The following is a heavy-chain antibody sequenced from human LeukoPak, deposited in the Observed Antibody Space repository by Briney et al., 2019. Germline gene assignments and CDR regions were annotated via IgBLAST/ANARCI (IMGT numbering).Heavy chain of an antibody. D-gene: IGHD6-13*01. CDR2: ISSSSSYI. J-gene: IGHJ6*03. CDR1: GFTFSSYS. Sequence: PGGSLRLSCAASGFTFSSYSMNWVRQAPGKGLEWVSSISSSSSYIYYADSVKGRFTISRDNAKNSLYLQMNSLRAEDTAVYYCARVHSSSWSRWLYYMDVWGKGTTVTVSS. CDR3: ARVHSSSWSRWLYYMDV. V-gene: IGHV3-21*01.